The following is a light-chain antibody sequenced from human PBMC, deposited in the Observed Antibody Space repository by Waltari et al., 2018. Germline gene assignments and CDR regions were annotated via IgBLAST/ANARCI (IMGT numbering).Light chain of an antibody. Sequence: QSALTQPASVSGSPGQSITISCTGIGSAIDGSDFLSWYQHQPGKAPQVIIYDVTNRPSGISDRFSASKSANTASLTISGLQTEDEGDYYCTSPTGDGVILFGGGTQVTV. CDR1: GSAIDGSDF. V-gene: IGLV2-14*03. CDR2: DVT. J-gene: IGLJ3*02. CDR3: TSPTGDGVIL.